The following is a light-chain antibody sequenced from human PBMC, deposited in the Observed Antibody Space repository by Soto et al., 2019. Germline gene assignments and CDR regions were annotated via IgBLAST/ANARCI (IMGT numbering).Light chain of an antibody. Sequence: QSVLTQPASVSGSPGQSITISCTGTSSDVGGYKYVSWYQQHPGKAPKLMIYDVSHRPSGVSNRFSGSKSGHTASLTIAGLQAEDEADYYCISYTSSSTPYVVFGGGTKLTVL. CDR1: SSDVGGYKY. J-gene: IGLJ2*01. CDR2: DVS. CDR3: ISYTSSSTPYVV. V-gene: IGLV2-14*03.